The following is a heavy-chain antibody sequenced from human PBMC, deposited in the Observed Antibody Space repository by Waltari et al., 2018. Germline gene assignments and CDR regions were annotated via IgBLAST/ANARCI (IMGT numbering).Heavy chain of an antibody. CDR3: ARDGGWELPLDY. Sequence: QVQLVESGGGVVQPGRSLRLSCAASGFTFSSYAMHWVRQAPGKGLEWVAVISYDGSNKYYADSVKGRFTISRDNSKNTLYLQMNSLRAEDTAVYYCARDGGWELPLDYWGQGTLVTVSS. CDR1: GFTFSSYA. V-gene: IGHV3-30-3*01. CDR2: ISYDGSNK. D-gene: IGHD1-26*01. J-gene: IGHJ4*02.